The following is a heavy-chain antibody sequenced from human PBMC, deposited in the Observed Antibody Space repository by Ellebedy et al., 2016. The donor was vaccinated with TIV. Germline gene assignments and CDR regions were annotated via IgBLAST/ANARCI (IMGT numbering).Heavy chain of an antibody. CDR2: IRSKAYGETI. V-gene: IGHV3-49*03. CDR1: GFTFSDYA. J-gene: IGHJ6*02. Sequence: GESLKISCTASGFTFSDYAMNWFRQAPGKGLEWVGFIRSKAYGETIEYAASVKGRFTISRDDSKSIAYLQMNSLKTEDTAVYYCTKVYYDSSGYYGYYYGMDVWGQGTTVTVSS. D-gene: IGHD3-22*01. CDR3: TKVYYDSSGYYGYYYGMDV.